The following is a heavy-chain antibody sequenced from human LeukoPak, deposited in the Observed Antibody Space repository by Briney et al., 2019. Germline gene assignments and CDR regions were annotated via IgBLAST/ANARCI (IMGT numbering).Heavy chain of an antibody. Sequence: GGSLRLSCAASGFTFSSYGMHWVRQAPGKGLEWVASINHNGNVNYYVDSVRGRFTISRDNAKNSLYLQMSNLRAEDTAVYFCARGGGLDVWGQGATVTVSS. CDR2: INHNGNVN. CDR1: GFTFSSYG. D-gene: IGHD3-16*01. CDR3: ARGGGLDV. V-gene: IGHV3-7*03. J-gene: IGHJ6*02.